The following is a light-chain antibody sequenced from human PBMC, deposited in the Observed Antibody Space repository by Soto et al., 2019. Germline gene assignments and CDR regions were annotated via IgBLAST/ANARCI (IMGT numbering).Light chain of an antibody. Sequence: DIPLTQSPSFLSASVGDRVSITCRASQGIGSYLAWYQQKPGKAPNLLIYAASTLQSGVPSRFSGSGSGTDFTLTISSLQPDDFATYYCHQLNNYPLTFGGGTKVEIK. CDR1: QGIGSY. V-gene: IGKV1-9*01. CDR2: AAS. CDR3: HQLNNYPLT. J-gene: IGKJ4*01.